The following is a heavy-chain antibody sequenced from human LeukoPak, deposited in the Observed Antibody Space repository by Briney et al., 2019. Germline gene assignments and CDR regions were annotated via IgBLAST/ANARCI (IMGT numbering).Heavy chain of an antibody. D-gene: IGHD1-26*01. CDR2: IYYSGST. Sequence: SETLSLTCTVSGGSISSYYWSWIRQPPGKGLEWIGYIYYSGSTNYNPSLKRRVTISVDPSKNQFSPKLSSVTAADTAVYYCARRLVGAAPPYYYSGMDVWGQGTTVTVSS. J-gene: IGHJ6*02. CDR3: ARRLVGAAPPYYYSGMDV. V-gene: IGHV4-59*08. CDR1: GGSISSYY.